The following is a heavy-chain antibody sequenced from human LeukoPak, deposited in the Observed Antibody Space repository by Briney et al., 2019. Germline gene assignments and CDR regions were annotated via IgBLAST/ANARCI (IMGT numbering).Heavy chain of an antibody. CDR3: ARVYPRDIAAAGTFDY. V-gene: IGHV4-34*01. Sequence: SETLSLTCAVYGGSFSGYYWSWIRQPPGKGLEWIGEINHSGSTNYNPSLKSRVTISVDTSKKQFSLKLSSVTAADTAVYYCARVYPRDIAAAGTFDYWGQGTLVTVSS. CDR1: GGSFSGYY. J-gene: IGHJ4*02. D-gene: IGHD6-13*01. CDR2: INHSGST.